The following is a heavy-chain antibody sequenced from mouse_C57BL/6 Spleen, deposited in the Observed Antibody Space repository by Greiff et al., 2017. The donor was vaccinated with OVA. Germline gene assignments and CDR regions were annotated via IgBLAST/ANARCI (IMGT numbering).Heavy chain of an antibody. CDR2: ISDGGSYT. Sequence: EVQLVESGGGLVQPGGSLKLSCAASGFTFSSYAMSWVRQTPEKRLEWVATISDGGSYTYYPDNVKGRFTISRDNAKNNLYLQMSHLKSEDTAMYYCARGYHWGQGTTLTVSS. D-gene: IGHD5-1-1*01. J-gene: IGHJ2*01. CDR3: ARGYH. V-gene: IGHV5-4*01. CDR1: GFTFSSYA.